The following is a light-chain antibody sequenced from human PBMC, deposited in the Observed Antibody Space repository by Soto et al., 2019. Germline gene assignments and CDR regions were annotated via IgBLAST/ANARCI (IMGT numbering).Light chain of an antibody. Sequence: EIVMTQSPSTLFVSAGDRAILSCGAGQGVTTNFAWYQQKYGQSPRLLIYDVSHRATGVPARFSGTGSETDFNLTISGLQSEDSAVYFCQQYNNWPFSFGQGTRLEIK. CDR3: QQYNNWPFS. V-gene: IGKV3-15*01. J-gene: IGKJ5*01. CDR2: DVS. CDR1: QGVTTN.